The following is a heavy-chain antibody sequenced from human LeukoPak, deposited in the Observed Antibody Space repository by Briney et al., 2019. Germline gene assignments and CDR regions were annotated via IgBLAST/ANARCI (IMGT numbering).Heavy chain of an antibody. CDR3: ARGVVTTFLSWFDP. CDR2: IYYSGST. V-gene: IGHV4-30-4*01. J-gene: IGHJ5*02. CDR1: GGSISSGDYY. D-gene: IGHD4-4*01. Sequence: PSQTLSLTCTVSGGSISSGDYYWSWIRQPPGKGLEWIGYIYYSGSTYYNPSLKSRVTISVDTSKNQFSLKLSSVTAADTAVYYCARGVVTTFLSWFDPWGQGTLVTVSS.